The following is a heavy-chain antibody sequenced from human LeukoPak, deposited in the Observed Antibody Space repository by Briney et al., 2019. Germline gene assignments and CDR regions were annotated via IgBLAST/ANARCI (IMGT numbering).Heavy chain of an antibody. CDR1: GLTFSTYT. Sequence: GGSLRLSCAVSGLTFSTYTMTWVRQAPGKGLEWVSGISGSGGSTYYPDSVKGRFTTSRDNSKNTLYLQMNSLRAEDTAVYYCAKDLAARRGPDYWGQGTLVTVSS. J-gene: IGHJ4*02. CDR2: ISGSGGST. D-gene: IGHD6-6*01. V-gene: IGHV3-23*01. CDR3: AKDLAARRGPDY.